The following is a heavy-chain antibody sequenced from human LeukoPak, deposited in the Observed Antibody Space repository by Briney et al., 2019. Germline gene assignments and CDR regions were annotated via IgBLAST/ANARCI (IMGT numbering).Heavy chain of an antibody. CDR3: ARGYGTTVTHPFDY. D-gene: IGHD4-11*01. CDR1: GFTLSSYS. CDR2: INWNGGST. J-gene: IGHJ4*02. V-gene: IGHV3-20*04. Sequence: GGSLRLSCAASGFTLSSYSMNWVRQPPGKGLEWVSGINWNGGSTGYADSVKGRFTISRDNAKNSLYLQMNSLRAEDTALYYCARGYGTTVTHPFDYWGQGTLVTVSS.